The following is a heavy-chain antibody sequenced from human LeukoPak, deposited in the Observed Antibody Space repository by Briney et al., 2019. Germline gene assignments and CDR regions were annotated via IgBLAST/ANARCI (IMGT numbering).Heavy chain of an antibody. Sequence: ASVKVSRKTSGYTFTSYDINWVRQATGQGLEWMGWMNPNSGNTDYAQKLQGRVTMTTDTSTSTAYMELRSLKSDDTAVYYCARPYDSSGYYYGYWGQGTLVTVSS. CDR1: GYTFTSYD. CDR2: MNPNSGNT. J-gene: IGHJ4*02. V-gene: IGHV1-8*01. CDR3: ARPYDSSGYYYGY. D-gene: IGHD3-22*01.